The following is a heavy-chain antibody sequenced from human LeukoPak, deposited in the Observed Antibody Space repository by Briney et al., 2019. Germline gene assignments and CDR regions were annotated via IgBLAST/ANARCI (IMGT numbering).Heavy chain of an antibody. Sequence: ASETLSLTCAVYGGSFSGYYWSWLRQPPGKGLEWIGEINHSGSTNYNPSLKSRVTISVDTSKNQFSLKLSSVTAADTAVYYCARGLTTDCSSNSCYTWFDPWGQGTLVTVSS. CDR1: GGSFSGYY. D-gene: IGHD2-2*02. CDR3: ARGLTTDCSSNSCYTWFDP. CDR2: INHSGST. V-gene: IGHV4-34*01. J-gene: IGHJ5*02.